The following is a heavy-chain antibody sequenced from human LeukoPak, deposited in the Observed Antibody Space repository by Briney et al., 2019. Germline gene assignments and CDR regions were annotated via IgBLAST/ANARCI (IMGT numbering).Heavy chain of an antibody. D-gene: IGHD4-11*01. J-gene: IGHJ6*03. CDR3: ARSSNYYYYYYMDV. V-gene: IGHV3-53*01. CDR2: IYSGGST. CDR1: GFTVSSNY. Sequence: GGSLRLSCAASGFTVSSNYMSWVRQAPGKGLEWVSVIYSGGSTYYADSVKGRFTISRDNSKNTLYPQMNSLRAEDTAVYYCARSSNYYYYYYMDVWGKGTTVTVSS.